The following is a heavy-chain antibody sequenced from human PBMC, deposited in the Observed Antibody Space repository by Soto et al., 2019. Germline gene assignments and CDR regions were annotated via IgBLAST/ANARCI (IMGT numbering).Heavy chain of an antibody. CDR3: ARFSGRDRSNYYYYYTDV. D-gene: IGHD1-26*01. J-gene: IGHJ6*03. CDR2: INSDGSST. CDR1: GFTFSSYW. V-gene: IGHV3-74*01. Sequence: GGSLRLSCAASGFTFSSYWMHWVRQAPGKGLVWVSRINSDGSSTSYADSVKGRFTISRDNAKNTLYLQMNSLRAEDTAVYYCARFSGRDRSNYYYYYTDVWGKGTTVTVSS.